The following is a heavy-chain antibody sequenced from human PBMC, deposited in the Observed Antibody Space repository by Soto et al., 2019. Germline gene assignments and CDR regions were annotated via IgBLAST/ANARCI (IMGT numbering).Heavy chain of an antibody. CDR1: GFTFSSDT. D-gene: IGHD2-2*01. V-gene: IGHV3-21*01. CDR3: ARDPGVVVPATGSYYYGMDG. CDR2: ISSSSSYI. Sequence: LSLSCAASGFTFSSDTMNWVRQAPVKGLEWVSSISSSSSYIYYAASVEGRFTISRDNAKNSLYLQMNSLRAEDTAVYYCARDPGVVVPATGSYYYGMDGWGQGPTVTVSS. J-gene: IGHJ6*02.